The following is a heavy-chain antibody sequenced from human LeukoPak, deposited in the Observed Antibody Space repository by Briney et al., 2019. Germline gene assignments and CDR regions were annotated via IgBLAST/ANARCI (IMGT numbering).Heavy chain of an antibody. Sequence: SSETLSLTCTVSGGSISSNNYYWGWIRQPPGKGLEWIGNIYTSRSTYYSPSLKSRVIISLDTSENQSSLTLSSVTAADTAVYYCAKGNPFYDYWGQGTLVTVSS. CDR1: GGSISSNNYY. V-gene: IGHV4-39*07. CDR3: AKGNPFYDY. J-gene: IGHJ4*02. D-gene: IGHD5/OR15-5a*01. CDR2: IYTSRST.